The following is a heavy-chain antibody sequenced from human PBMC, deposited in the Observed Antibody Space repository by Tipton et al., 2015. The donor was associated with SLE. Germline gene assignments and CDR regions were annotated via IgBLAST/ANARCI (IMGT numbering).Heavy chain of an antibody. CDR2: IYHSGGT. J-gene: IGHJ4*02. D-gene: IGHD4-11*01. Sequence: TLSLTCTVCGYAICSGYYWGWIRQPPGKGLEWIGSIYHSGGTYSNPSLKSRDTISVYTSKNQFSWKLSFETAADTAVYYCARTTRYWGQGTLVTVSS. CDR3: ARTTRY. V-gene: IGHV4-38-2*02. CDR1: GYAICSGYY.